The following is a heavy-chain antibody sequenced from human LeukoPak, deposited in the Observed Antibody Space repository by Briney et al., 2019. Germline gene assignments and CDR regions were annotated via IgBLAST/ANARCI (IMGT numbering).Heavy chain of an antibody. CDR2: MYNSGSA. D-gene: IGHD6-19*01. CDR1: GGSISSYY. CDR3: AREGSSGPLDY. Sequence: SETLSHTCTVSGGSISSYYWSWIRQPPGKGLEWIGYMYNSGSANYNPSLKSRVTISVDTSKNQFSLKLSSVTAADTAVYYCAREGSSGPLDYWGQGTLVTVSS. V-gene: IGHV4-59*01. J-gene: IGHJ4*02.